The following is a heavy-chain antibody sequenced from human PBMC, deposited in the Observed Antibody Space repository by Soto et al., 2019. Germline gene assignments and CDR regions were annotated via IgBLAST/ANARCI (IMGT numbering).Heavy chain of an antibody. V-gene: IGHV1-18*01. CDR1: GYTFTRSG. D-gene: IGHD3-10*01. J-gene: IGHJ3*02. Sequence: ASVKVSCKASGYTFTRSGISWVRHAPGQGLEWMGWISTYNGDTNYAQTFQGRVTMTTDTSTSTVHMEVRSLRSDDTAVYYCAREGVAPYYYSFDMWGQGTMVTVSS. CDR3: AREGVAPYYYSFDM. CDR2: ISTYNGDT.